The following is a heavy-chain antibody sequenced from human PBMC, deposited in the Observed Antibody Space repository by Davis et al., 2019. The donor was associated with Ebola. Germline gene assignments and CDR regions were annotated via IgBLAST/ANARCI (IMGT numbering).Heavy chain of an antibody. D-gene: IGHD5-12*01. CDR3: ARRRGNSGYGRLDY. V-gene: IGHV4-34*01. CDR2: INHSGST. CDR1: GGSFSGYY. Sequence: SETLSLTCAVYGGSFSGYYWSWIRQPPGKGLEWIGEINHSGSTNYNPSFKSRVTISVDTSKNQFSLKLSSVTAADTAVYYCARRRGNSGYGRLDYWGQGTLVTVSS. J-gene: IGHJ4*02.